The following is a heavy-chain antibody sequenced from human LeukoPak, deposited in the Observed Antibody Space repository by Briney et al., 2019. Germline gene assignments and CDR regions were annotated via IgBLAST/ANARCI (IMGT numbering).Heavy chain of an antibody. V-gene: IGHV3-13*01. J-gene: IGHJ4*02. CDR2: IGIRGDT. D-gene: IGHD6-19*01. Sequence: GGSLRLSCAASGFTFIDYDMHWVRQVIGKGLEWVAAIGIRGDTHYSDAVQGRFPISRENAESPLYLELNSLRAEDTAVYYCARGGIQVSGIDEFDYWGQGTLVTVSS. CDR1: GFTFIDYD. CDR3: ARGGIQVSGIDEFDY.